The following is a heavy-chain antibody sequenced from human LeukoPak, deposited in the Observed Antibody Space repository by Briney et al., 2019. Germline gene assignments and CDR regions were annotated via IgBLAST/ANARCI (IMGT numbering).Heavy chain of an antibody. CDR2: VTPSGDPT. D-gene: IGHD5-24*01. CDR3: AKDSGWIQFID. Sequence: GGSLRLSCAASGFTFSSYTMNWVRQAPGKGLEWVSGVTPSGDPTYYADSVKGRFIISRDNSKNTMYLQMNSLRAEDTGVYYCAKDSGWIQFIDWGQGTPVTVSS. V-gene: IGHV3-23*01. J-gene: IGHJ4*02. CDR1: GFTFSSYT.